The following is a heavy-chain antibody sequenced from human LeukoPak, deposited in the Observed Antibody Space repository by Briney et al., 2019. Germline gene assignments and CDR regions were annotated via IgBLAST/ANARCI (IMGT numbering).Heavy chain of an antibody. CDR1: GFIFSTYA. CDR3: ARGGYYDSLYYFDY. V-gene: IGHV3-23*01. J-gene: IGHJ4*02. D-gene: IGHD3-22*01. Sequence: GGSLRLSCVASGFIFSTYAMNWVRQAPGKGLEWVSNLCCSDINTYYADSVKGRFTISRDISKNTLYLQMNSLRAEDTAVYYCARGGYYDSLYYFDYWGQGTLVTVSS. CDR2: LCCSDINT.